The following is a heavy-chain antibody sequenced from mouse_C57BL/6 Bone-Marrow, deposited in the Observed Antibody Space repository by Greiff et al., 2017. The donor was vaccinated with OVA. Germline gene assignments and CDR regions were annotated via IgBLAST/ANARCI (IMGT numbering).Heavy chain of an antibody. CDR3: ASDLCYYYGSHDV. Sequence: QVQLQQPGAELVRPGTSVKLSCKASGYTFTSYWMHWVKQRPGQGLEWIGVIDPSDSYTNYNQKFKGKATLTVDTSSSTAYMQLSSLTSEDSAVYYCASDLCYYYGSHDVWGTGTTVTVSS. J-gene: IGHJ1*03. CDR1: GYTFTSYW. D-gene: IGHD1-1*01. V-gene: IGHV1-59*01. CDR2: IDPSDSYT.